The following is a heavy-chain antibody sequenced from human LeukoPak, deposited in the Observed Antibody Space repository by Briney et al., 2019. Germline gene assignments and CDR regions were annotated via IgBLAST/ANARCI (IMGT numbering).Heavy chain of an antibody. D-gene: IGHD1-20*01. V-gene: IGHV3-9*01. CDR3: ARGLYNWNY. Sequence: GGSLRLSCAASGFTFDDYAMHWVRQAPGKCLEWVSGISWNSGSIGYADSVKGRFTISRDNAKNTLYLQMNSLRAEDTAVYYCARGLYNWNYWGQGTLVTVSS. CDR1: GFTFDDYA. J-gene: IGHJ4*02. CDR2: ISWNSGSI.